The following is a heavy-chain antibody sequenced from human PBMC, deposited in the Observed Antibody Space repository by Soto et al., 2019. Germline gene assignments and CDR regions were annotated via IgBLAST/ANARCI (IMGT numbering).Heavy chain of an antibody. D-gene: IGHD5-18*01. CDR1: GFLVNSAY. J-gene: IGHJ4*02. CDR2: INSDGST. V-gene: IGHV3-53*01. CDR3: ERSGYSFAWGY. Sequence: EVQLVESGGGLIPPGGSLRLSCAASGFLVNSAYMTWVRQAPGKGLEWLSMINSDGSTLYAESVKGRFTISRDNCKNRLDLQMNSLRAEDTAMYYCERSGYSFAWGYWGQGTLVIVTS.